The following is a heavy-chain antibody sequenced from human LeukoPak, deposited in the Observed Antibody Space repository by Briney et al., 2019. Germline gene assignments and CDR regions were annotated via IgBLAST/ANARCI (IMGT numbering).Heavy chain of an antibody. J-gene: IGHJ4*02. D-gene: IGHD6-19*01. CDR3: AKVRQWLEGEDY. Sequence: GGSLRLSCAASGFTFSSYAMHWVRQAPGKGLEWVAVISYDGSNKYYADSVKGRFTISRDNSKNTLYLQMNSLRAEDTAVYYCAKVRQWLEGEDYWGQGTLVTVSS. CDR2: ISYDGSNK. CDR1: GFTFSSYA. V-gene: IGHV3-30-3*01.